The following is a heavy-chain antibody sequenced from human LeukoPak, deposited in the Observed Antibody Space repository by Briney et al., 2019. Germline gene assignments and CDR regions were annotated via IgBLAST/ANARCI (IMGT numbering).Heavy chain of an antibody. CDR3: AGDEMATSGGFDY. CDR1: GYTFTSYY. D-gene: IGHD5-24*01. J-gene: IGHJ4*02. CDR2: INRSGGST. Sequence: ASVKVSCKASGYTFTSYYMHWVRQAPGQGLEWMGVINRSGGSTSYAQKFQGRVTMTRDTSTSTVYMELSSLRSEDTAVYYCAGDEMATSGGFDYWGQGTLVTVSS. V-gene: IGHV1-46*01.